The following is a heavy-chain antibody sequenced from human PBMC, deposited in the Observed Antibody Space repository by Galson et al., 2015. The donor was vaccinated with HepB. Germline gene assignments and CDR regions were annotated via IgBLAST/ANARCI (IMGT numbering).Heavy chain of an antibody. J-gene: IGHJ4*02. Sequence: CAISGDSVSSNSAAWNWIRQSPSRGLEWLGRTYYRSKWYNSYAVSAKSRITINPDTTKNQFSLQLNSVTPEDTAIYYCARQLAYRVANTCQIFFDYWGQGTLVTVSS. CDR1: GDSVSSNSAA. CDR2: TYYRSKWYN. D-gene: IGHD2-21*01. V-gene: IGHV6-1*01. CDR3: ARQLAYRVANTCQIFFDY.